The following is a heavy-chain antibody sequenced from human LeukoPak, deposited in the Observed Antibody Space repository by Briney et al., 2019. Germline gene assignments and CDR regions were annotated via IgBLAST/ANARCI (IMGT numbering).Heavy chain of an antibody. D-gene: IGHD1-20*01. V-gene: IGHV3-30-3*01. CDR1: GFTFSSYA. J-gene: IGHJ4*02. Sequence: QPGRSLRLSCAASGFTFSSYAMHWVRQAPGKGLEWVAVISYDGSNKYYADSVKGRFTISRDNSKNTLYLQMNSLRAEDTAVYYCAANNWNYGGQGTLVTVSS. CDR3: AANNWNY. CDR2: ISYDGSNK.